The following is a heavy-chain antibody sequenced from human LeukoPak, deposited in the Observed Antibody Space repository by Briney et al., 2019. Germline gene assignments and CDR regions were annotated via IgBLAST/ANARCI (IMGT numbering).Heavy chain of an antibody. CDR2: IXXDXSNK. Sequence: IXXDXSNKYSADSVKGRFTISRDNSKNTLYLQMNSLRAEDTAVYYCARDGSGSYYLTTYYYYGMDVWGQGTTVTVSS. V-gene: IGHV3-30-3*01. J-gene: IGHJ6*02. CDR3: ARDGSGSYYLTTYYYYGMDV. D-gene: IGHD1-26*01.